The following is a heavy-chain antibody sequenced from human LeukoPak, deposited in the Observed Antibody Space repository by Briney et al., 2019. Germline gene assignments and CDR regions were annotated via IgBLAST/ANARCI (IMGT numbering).Heavy chain of an antibody. J-gene: IGHJ3*02. CDR3: ARDAFSRISIFGVVSDAFDI. D-gene: IGHD3-3*01. V-gene: IGHV3-7*01. CDR1: GFIFSSYW. CDR2: IKQDGSEK. Sequence: GGSLRLSCAASGFIFSSYWMIWVRQAPGKGPEWVANIKQDGSEKYYVDSVKGRFTISRDNAKNSLYLQMNSLRVEDTAVYYCARDAFSRISIFGVVSDAFDIWGQGTMVTVSS.